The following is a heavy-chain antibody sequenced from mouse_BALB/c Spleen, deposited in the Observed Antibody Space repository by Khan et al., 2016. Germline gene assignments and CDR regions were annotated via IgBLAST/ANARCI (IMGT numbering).Heavy chain of an antibody. J-gene: IGHJ2*01. V-gene: IGHV1-4*01. Sequence: VQLQESGAELARPGASVKMSCKASGYTFTSYTMHWVKQRPGQGLEWIGYINPSSGYTKYNQKFKDKATLTADKSSSTAYMQLSSLTSEDSAVXYWASTHERWGQGTLLTVSS. CDR2: INPSSGYT. CDR1: GYTFTSYT. CDR3: ASTHER.